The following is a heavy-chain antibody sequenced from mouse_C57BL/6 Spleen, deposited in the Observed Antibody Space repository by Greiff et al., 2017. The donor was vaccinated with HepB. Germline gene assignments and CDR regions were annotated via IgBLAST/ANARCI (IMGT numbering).Heavy chain of an antibody. J-gene: IGHJ3*01. V-gene: IGHV1-19*01. CDR3: ARSGYYGSRVWFAY. CDR2: INPYNGGT. D-gene: IGHD1-1*01. CDR1: GYTFTDYY. Sequence: VQLQQSGPVLVKPGASVKMSCKASGYTFTDYYMNWVKQSHGKSLEWIGVINPYNGGTSYNQKFKGKATLTVDKSSSTAYMELNSLTSEDSAVYYCARSGYYGSRVWFAYWGQGTLVTVSA.